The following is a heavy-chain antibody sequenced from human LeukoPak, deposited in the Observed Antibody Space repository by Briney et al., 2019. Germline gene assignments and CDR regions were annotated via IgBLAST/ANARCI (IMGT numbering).Heavy chain of an antibody. V-gene: IGHV3-48*04. D-gene: IGHD1-26*01. CDR3: ARVGGWEQPKGPFDP. CDR2: VSSSSSTI. CDR1: GFTFSSYN. Sequence: GGSLRLSCAASGFTFSSYNMNWVRQAPGKGLEWVSYVSSSSSTIYYADSVKGRFTISRDNAKNSLYLQMNSLRVEDTAVYYCARVGGWEQPKGPFDPWGQGTLVTVSS. J-gene: IGHJ5*02.